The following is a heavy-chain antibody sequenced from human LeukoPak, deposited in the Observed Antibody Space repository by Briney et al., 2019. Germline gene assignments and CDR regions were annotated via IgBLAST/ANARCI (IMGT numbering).Heavy chain of an antibody. CDR3: ARGRKYYYGSGSYYLFDY. J-gene: IGHJ4*02. D-gene: IGHD3-10*01. CDR1: GGSFSGYY. V-gene: IGHV4-34*01. Sequence: SETLSLTCAVYGGSFSGYYWSWIRQPPGKGLEWMGEINHSGSTNYNPSLKSRVTISVDTSKNQFSLKLSSVTAADTAVYYCARGRKYYYGSGSYYLFDYWGQGTLVTVSS. CDR2: INHSGST.